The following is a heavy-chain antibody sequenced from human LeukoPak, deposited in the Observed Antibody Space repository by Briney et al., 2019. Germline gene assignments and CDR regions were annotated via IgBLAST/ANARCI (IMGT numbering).Heavy chain of an antibody. D-gene: IGHD5-18*01. CDR1: GFTFTNAG. CDR2: ISHDGTNK. V-gene: IGHV3-30*01. Sequence: PGGSLRLSCAGSGFTFTNAGTHWVRLAAGKGLEWVSFISHDGTNKYYSDSVDGRFTVSRLNSQNTVYLQMTDLRPDDTATYYCASEDVDTGDFWGQGTLVTVSS. J-gene: IGHJ4*02. CDR3: ASEDVDTGDF.